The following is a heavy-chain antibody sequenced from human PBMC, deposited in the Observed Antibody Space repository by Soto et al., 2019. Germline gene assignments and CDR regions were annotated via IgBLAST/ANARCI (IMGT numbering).Heavy chain of an antibody. CDR2: ITTSGSTK. CDR3: ARVGRIYCDYEWFFDT. Sequence: EEHLAESGGGLVQPGGSLSLSCAASNFTLSNYDMNWVRQTPGKGLEWISYITTSGSTKYYADSVKGRSTISRDNAENSVYLQMNSLRAEDTGIYFCARVGRIYCDYEWFFDTWGQGTLVTVSS. J-gene: IGHJ4*02. V-gene: IGHV3-48*03. D-gene: IGHD4-17*01. CDR1: NFTLSNYD.